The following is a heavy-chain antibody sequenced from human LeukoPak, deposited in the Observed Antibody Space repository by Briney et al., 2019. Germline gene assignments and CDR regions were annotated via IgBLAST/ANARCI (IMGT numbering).Heavy chain of an antibody. CDR2: IYPGDSDT. CDR3: ARLLYSSGAEYYFDC. Sequence: GESLKISCKGSGYSFTSYWIGWVRQMPGKGLEWMGIIYPGDSDTRYSPSFQGQVTISADKSISTAYLQWSSLKASDTAIYYCARLLYSSGAEYYFDCWGQGTLVTVSS. D-gene: IGHD6-19*01. V-gene: IGHV5-51*01. J-gene: IGHJ4*02. CDR1: GYSFTSYW.